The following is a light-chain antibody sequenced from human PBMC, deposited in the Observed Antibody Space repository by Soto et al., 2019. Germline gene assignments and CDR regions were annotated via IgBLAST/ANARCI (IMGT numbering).Light chain of an antibody. V-gene: IGLV1-51*02. CDR1: SSNIGKNF. J-gene: IGLJ2*01. CDR2: ENN. CDR3: GTWDTRLSMVV. Sequence: QSVLTQPPSVSAAPGQTVTISCSGSSSNIGKNFVSWYQHLPRTAPKLLIYENNKRPSEIPDRFSGSQSGTSATLDISGLQTGDEAEYYCGTWDTRLSMVVFGGGTKLTVL.